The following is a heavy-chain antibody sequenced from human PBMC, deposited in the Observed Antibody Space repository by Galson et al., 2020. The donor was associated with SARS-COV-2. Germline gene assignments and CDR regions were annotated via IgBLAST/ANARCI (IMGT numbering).Heavy chain of an antibody. CDR2: IIPIFGTA. Sequence: SVKVSCQASGCTFSSYAISWVRQAPGQGLEWMGGIIPIFGTANYAQKFQGRVTITADESTHTAYMELSNLRSEDTAVYYCARAGWTRGYRYGYLYYGMDVWGQGTTVTVSS. J-gene: IGHJ6*02. D-gene: IGHD5-18*01. V-gene: IGHV1-69*13. CDR1: GCTFSSYA. CDR3: ARAGWTRGYRYGYLYYGMDV.